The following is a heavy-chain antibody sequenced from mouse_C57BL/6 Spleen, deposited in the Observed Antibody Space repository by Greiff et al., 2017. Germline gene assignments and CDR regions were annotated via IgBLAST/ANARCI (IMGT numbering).Heavy chain of an antibody. V-gene: IGHV1-52*01. CDR3: ARGEGVPRYYFGD. CDR2: IDPSDSET. J-gene: IGHJ2*01. CDR1: GYTFTSYW. D-gene: IGHD2-13*01. Sequence: QVQLQQPGAELVRPGSSVKLSCKASGYTFTSYWMHWVKQRPIQGLEWIGNIDPSDSETHYNQKFKDKATLTVDKSSSTAYMQLSSLTSEDSAVSYSARGEGVPRYYFGDWGEGATLTVSS.